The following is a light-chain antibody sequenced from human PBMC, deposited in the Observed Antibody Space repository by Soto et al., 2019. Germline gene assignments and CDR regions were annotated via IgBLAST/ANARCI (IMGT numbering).Light chain of an antibody. J-gene: IGKJ1*01. CDR3: QQYYRSPQT. Sequence: EIVMTQSPATLSVSPGERATLSCRASQSLSFNLAWYQQKPGQAPRLLIYAASTRATGIPARFSGSGSGTVFTLTISSLQSEDFAVYYCQQYYRSPQTFGQGTKVEIK. CDR2: AAS. V-gene: IGKV3-15*01. CDR1: QSLSFN.